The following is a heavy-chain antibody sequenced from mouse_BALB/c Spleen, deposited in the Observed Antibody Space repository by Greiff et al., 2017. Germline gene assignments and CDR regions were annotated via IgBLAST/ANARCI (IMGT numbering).Heavy chain of an antibody. CDR2: INPGSGGT. D-gene: IGHD4-1*01. Sequence: QVQLQQSGAELVRPGTSVKVSCKASGYAFTNYLIEWVKQRPGQGLEWIGVINPGSGGTNYTEKFKGKATLTADKSSSTAYMQLSSLTSDDSAVYFCARSVLTGTFAYWGQGTLVTVSA. V-gene: IGHV1-54*01. CDR1: GYAFTNYL. CDR3: ARSVLTGTFAY. J-gene: IGHJ3*01.